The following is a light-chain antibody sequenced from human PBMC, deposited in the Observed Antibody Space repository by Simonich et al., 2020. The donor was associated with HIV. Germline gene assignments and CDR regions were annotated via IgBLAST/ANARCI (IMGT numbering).Light chain of an antibody. Sequence: QSALTQPASVSGSPGQSITISCTGTINDGGGYNYVSWYQQHPGKAPKIMIYDVRKRPSGVSNRFSGSKSVNTAALTISGLQAEDEADYYCSSYTSSSTLVFGGGTKLTVL. J-gene: IGLJ2*01. CDR2: DVR. V-gene: IGLV2-14*01. CDR1: INDGGGYNY. CDR3: SSYTSSSTLV.